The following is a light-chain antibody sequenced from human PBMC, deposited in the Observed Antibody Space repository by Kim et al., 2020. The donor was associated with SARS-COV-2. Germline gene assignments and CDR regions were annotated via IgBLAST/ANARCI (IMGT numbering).Light chain of an antibody. J-gene: IGKJ1*01. Sequence: EIVMTQSPATLSVSPGERATLSCRASQSVSSNLAWYQKKPGQAPRLLIYDASTRASGVAARFSGSGSGTEFTLTISSLQSEDVAVYYCQPYNKWPWTLGQGTKVDIK. CDR3: QPYNKWPWT. V-gene: IGKV3-15*01. CDR2: DAS. CDR1: QSVSSN.